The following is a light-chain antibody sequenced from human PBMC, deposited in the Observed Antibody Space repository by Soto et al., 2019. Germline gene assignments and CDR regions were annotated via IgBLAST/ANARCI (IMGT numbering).Light chain of an antibody. V-gene: IGLV2-8*01. CDR2: EVN. Sequence: QSVLTQPPSASGSPGQSVTISCTGTSSDIGGYNSVSWYQQHPGKAPRLMIYEVNKRPSGVPYRFSGSKSGYTASLTVSGLQTEDEAFYYCSSSAGIYHYLVFGGGTKLTVL. CDR1: SSDIGGYNS. CDR3: SSSAGIYHYLV. J-gene: IGLJ3*02.